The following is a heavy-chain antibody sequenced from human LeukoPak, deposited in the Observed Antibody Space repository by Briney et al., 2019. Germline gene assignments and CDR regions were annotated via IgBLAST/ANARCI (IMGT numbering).Heavy chain of an antibody. CDR3: AKPTYSNYGLQYQYYFDY. CDR1: GFTFSDYY. V-gene: IGHV3-11*04. D-gene: IGHD4-11*01. Sequence: GGSLRLSCAASGFTFSDYYMSWIRQAPGKGLECVSYISSSGSTIYYADSVKGRFTISRDNSKNTLYLQMNSLRAEDTAVYYCAKPTYSNYGLQYQYYFDYWGQGTLATVSS. CDR2: ISSSGSTI. J-gene: IGHJ4*02.